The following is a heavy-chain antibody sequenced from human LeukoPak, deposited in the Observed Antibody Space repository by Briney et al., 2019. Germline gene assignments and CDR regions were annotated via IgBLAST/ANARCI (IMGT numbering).Heavy chain of an antibody. CDR2: IYYSGST. D-gene: IGHD7-27*01. CDR1: GGSISSYY. V-gene: IGHV4-59*08. J-gene: IGHJ4*02. Sequence: PSETLSLTCTVSGGSISSYYWSWIRQPPGKGLEWIGYIYYSGSTNYNPSLKSRVTISVDTSKNQFSLKLSSVTAADTAVYYCARHVTGEYLFDYWGQGTLVTVSS. CDR3: ARHVTGEYLFDY.